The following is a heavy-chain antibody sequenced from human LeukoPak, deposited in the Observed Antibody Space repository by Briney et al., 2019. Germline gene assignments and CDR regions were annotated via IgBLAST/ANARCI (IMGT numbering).Heavy chain of an antibody. CDR2: INDDETST. CDR3: ARGADGVSSNSRGWFDP. Sequence: PGGSLRLSCAASGFSFSSSWMHWVRQVPGKGLEWVSRINDDETSTTYAESVKGRFTISRDNARNSLYLQMNTLRAEDTAVYSCARGADGVSSNSRGWFDPWGQGTLVTVSS. CDR1: GFSFSSSW. V-gene: IGHV3-74*01. D-gene: IGHD2-15*01. J-gene: IGHJ5*02.